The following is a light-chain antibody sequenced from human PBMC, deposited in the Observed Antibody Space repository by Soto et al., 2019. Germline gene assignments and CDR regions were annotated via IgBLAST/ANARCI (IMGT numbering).Light chain of an antibody. CDR3: QQYKRYST. CDR2: DAY. V-gene: IGKV1-5*01. Sequence: DIQMTQSPSTLSASVGDRVIITCRASQSISSWLAWYQHKPGTAPKLLMYDAYRLESGVPSRFSGSGSGTEFTLTISSLQPDDFATYYCQQYKRYSTFGQGTKVETK. J-gene: IGKJ1*01. CDR1: QSISSW.